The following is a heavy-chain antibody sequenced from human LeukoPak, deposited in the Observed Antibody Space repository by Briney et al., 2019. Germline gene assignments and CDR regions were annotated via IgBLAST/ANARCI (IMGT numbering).Heavy chain of an antibody. CDR3: AREGDDCSSTSCWYFDY. CDR1: GFTFSRYA. D-gene: IGHD2-2*01. Sequence: PGGSLRLSCAASGFTFSRYAMHWVRQAPGKGLEWAAVISYDGSNKYYADSVKGRFTISRDNSKNTLYLQMNSLRAEDTAVYYCAREGDDCSSTSCWYFDYWGQGTLVTVSS. V-gene: IGHV3-30*01. CDR2: ISYDGSNK. J-gene: IGHJ4*02.